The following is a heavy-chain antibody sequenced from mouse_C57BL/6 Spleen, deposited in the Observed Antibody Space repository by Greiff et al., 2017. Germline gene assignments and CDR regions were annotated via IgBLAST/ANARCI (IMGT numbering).Heavy chain of an antibody. D-gene: IGHD1-1*01. CDR1: GFNINDYY. Sequence: VKLQQSGAELVRPGASVKLSCTASGFNINDYYMHWVKQRPDKGLEWIGRIDPEDGDTEYAPKFQGKATMPAAKSSTTAYLLLSSLTTEDTAVYYCTKSYCGSYWYCDVWGTGTTVTVSS. CDR2: IDPEDGDT. J-gene: IGHJ1*03. V-gene: IGHV14-1*01. CDR3: TKSYCGSYWYCDV.